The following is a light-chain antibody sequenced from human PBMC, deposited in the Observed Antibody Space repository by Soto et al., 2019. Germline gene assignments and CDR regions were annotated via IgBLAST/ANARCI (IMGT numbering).Light chain of an antibody. V-gene: IGKV3-20*01. Sequence: EIVLTQSPGSLSLSPGQRVTLSCRASQSVDTTFFAWYQKKPGQAPRLLIQGASKRATGIPDRFSGSGSGTDFTLIISRLEPEDFAVYSCQQYMSSVTFGQGTKVEIK. J-gene: IGKJ1*01. CDR3: QQYMSSVT. CDR2: GAS. CDR1: QSVDTTF.